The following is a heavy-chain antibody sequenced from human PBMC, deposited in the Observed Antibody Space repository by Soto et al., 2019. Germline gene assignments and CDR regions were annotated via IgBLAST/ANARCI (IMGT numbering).Heavy chain of an antibody. V-gene: IGHV3-30*18. D-gene: IGHD1-26*01. Sequence: QVQLVESGGGVVQPGRSLRLSCAASGFNFSTYAMDWVRQAPGKGLEWVAVMSDDGSNTYYADSVKGRFTISRDNSKNKLYLQMNSLRPADTGVYYCANRKRGAPVSYFDFWGQGTLVTVSS. CDR1: GFNFSTYA. J-gene: IGHJ4*02. CDR3: ANRKRGAPVSYFDF. CDR2: MSDDGSNT.